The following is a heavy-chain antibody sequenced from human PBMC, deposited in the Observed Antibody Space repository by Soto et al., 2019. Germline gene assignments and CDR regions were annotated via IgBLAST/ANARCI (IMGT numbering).Heavy chain of an antibody. CDR2: ISDSGST. CDR3: AKGGEGYCSGTSCLYHMDA. Sequence: EVQLLESGGGLVQPGGSRRLSCAASGFTFSSYAMSWVRQAPGKGLEWVSTISDSGSTYYADSVKGRFTISRDISKNTLYLKMSSLRAEDTAVYYCAKGGEGYCSGTSCLYHMDAWGKGTTVTVSS. CDR1: GFTFSSYA. V-gene: IGHV3-23*01. D-gene: IGHD2-15*01. J-gene: IGHJ6*03.